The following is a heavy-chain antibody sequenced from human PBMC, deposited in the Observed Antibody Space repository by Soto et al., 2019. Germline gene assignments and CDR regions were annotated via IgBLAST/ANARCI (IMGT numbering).Heavy chain of an antibody. J-gene: IGHJ6*03. V-gene: IGHV1-3*01. CDR1: GYTFTSYA. CDR3: ARDSWYVDYYYMDV. D-gene: IGHD6-13*01. CDR2: INAGNGNT. Sequence: ASVKVSCKASGYTFTSYAMHWVRQAPGQRLEWMGWINAGNGNTKYSQKFQGRVTITRDTSASTAYMELSSLRSEDTAVYYCARDSWYVDYYYMDVWGKGTTVTVSS.